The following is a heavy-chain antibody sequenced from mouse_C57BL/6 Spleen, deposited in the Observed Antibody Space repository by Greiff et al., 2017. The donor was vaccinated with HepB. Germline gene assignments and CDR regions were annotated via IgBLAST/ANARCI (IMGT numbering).Heavy chain of an antibody. CDR3: ATTVLYYAMDY. CDR1: GYTFTSYG. CDR2: IYPRSGNT. Sequence: VQGVESGAELARPGASVKLSCKASGYTFTSYGISWVKQRNGQGLEWIGEIYPRSGNTYYNEKFKGKATLTADKSSSTAYMELRSLTSEDSAVYCCATTVLYYAMDYWGQGTSVTVSS. J-gene: IGHJ4*01. D-gene: IGHD6-1*01. V-gene: IGHV1-81*01.